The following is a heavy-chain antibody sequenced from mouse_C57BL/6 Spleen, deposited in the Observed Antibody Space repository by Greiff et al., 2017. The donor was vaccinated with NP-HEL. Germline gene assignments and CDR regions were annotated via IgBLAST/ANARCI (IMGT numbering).Heavy chain of an antibody. J-gene: IGHJ2*01. CDR1: GFSLTSYG. CDR3: ARGGPREDFFDY. D-gene: IGHD3-3*01. Sequence: VQLQQSGPGLVQPSQSLSITCTVSGFSLTSYGVHWVRQSPGKGLEWLGVIWSGGSTDYNAAFISRLSISKDNSKSQVFFKMNSLQADDTAIYYCARGGPREDFFDYWGQGTTLTVSS. CDR2: IWSGGST. V-gene: IGHV2-2*01.